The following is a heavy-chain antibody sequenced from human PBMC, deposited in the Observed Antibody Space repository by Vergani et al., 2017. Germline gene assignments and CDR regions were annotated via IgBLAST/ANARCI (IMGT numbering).Heavy chain of an antibody. CDR2: IRSKAYGGTT. CDR3: TTSDGYYYDSSGSTFDY. CDR1: GFTFGDYA. D-gene: IGHD3-22*01. Sequence: EVQLVESGGGLVQPGRSLRPSCTASGFTFGDYAMSWFRQAPGKGREWVGFIRSKAYGGTTEYAAFVKGRITIARDDSKSIAYLQMNSLKTEYTAVYYCTTSDGYYYDSSGSTFDYWGQGTLVTVSS. V-gene: IGHV3-49*03. J-gene: IGHJ4*02.